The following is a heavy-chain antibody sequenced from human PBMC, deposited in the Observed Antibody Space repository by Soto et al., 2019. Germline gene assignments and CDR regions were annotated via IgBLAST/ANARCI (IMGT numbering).Heavy chain of an antibody. Sequence: GGSLRLSCAASGFTFTRYWMNWVRQARGKGLEWLANIKEDGGEKFYVDSVKGRFTISRDNAQNSVYLQMNSLRAEDTAVYYCARDEGGSGYYTGPYYYGMDVWGQGTTVTVSS. CDR1: GFTFTRYW. V-gene: IGHV3-7*03. CDR2: IKEDGGEK. CDR3: ARDEGGSGYYTGPYYYGMDV. D-gene: IGHD3-3*01. J-gene: IGHJ6*02.